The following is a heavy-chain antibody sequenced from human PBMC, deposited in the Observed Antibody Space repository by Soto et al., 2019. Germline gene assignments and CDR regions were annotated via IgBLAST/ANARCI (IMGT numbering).Heavy chain of an antibody. J-gene: IGHJ4*02. Sequence: GGSLSLSCAASGFTFSSYAMSWVRQAPGKGLEWVSAISTSGGSTYYADSVKGRFTISRDNSKNTLYLQMNSLRAEDTAVYYCFLEWLSTAIVANVDYWGQGTLVTVSS. D-gene: IGHD3-3*01. CDR1: GFTFSSYA. CDR2: ISTSGGST. CDR3: FLEWLSTAIVANVDY. V-gene: IGHV3-23*01.